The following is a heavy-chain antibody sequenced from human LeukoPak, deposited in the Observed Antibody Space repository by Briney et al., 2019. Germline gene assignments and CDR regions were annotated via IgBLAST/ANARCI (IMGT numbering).Heavy chain of an antibody. V-gene: IGHV4-30-4*01. CDR3: ATNIPHDAFDI. CDR1: GGSISSGDYY. J-gene: IGHJ3*02. CDR2: IYYSGST. D-gene: IGHD2/OR15-2a*01. Sequence: XQTLSLTCTVSGGSISSGDYYWSWIRQPPGTGLEWIGYIYYSGSTYYNPSLKSRVTISVDTSKNQFSLKLSSVTAADTAVYYCATNIPHDAFDIWGQGTMVTVSS.